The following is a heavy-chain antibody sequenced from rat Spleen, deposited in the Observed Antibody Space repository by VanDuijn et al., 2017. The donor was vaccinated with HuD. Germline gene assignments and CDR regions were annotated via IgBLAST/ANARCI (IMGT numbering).Heavy chain of an antibody. CDR3: ATYGGLRNWFAY. CDR2: ISTGGGNT. J-gene: IGHJ3*01. V-gene: IGHV5-27*01. CDR1: GFTFSNYY. D-gene: IGHD4-1*01. Sequence: EVQLVESGGGLVQPGRSLKLSCAASGFTFSNYYMAWVRQAPTKGLEWVAYISTGGGNTYYRDSVKGRFTISRDNAKNTLYLQMGSLRSEDTATYYCATYGGLRNWFAYWGQGTLVTVSS.